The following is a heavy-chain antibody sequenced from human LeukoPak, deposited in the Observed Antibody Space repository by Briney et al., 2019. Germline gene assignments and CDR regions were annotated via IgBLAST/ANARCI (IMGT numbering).Heavy chain of an antibody. CDR1: GFTFSSYA. D-gene: IGHD4-17*01. V-gene: IGHV3-33*08. CDR2: IWYDGSNK. J-gene: IGHJ6*02. Sequence: GGSLRLSCAASGFTFSSYAMHWVRQAPGKGLEWVAVIWYDGSNKYYADSVKGRFTISRDNSKNTLYLQMNSLRAEDTAVYYCARDTGAPLDYYYGMDVWGQGTTVTVSS. CDR3: ARDTGAPLDYYYGMDV.